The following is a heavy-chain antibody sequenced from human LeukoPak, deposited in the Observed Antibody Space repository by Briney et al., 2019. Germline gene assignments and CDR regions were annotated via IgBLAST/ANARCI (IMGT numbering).Heavy chain of an antibody. CDR1: GFTFSSYE. V-gene: IGHV3-48*03. J-gene: IGHJ4*02. CDR2: ISSSGSTI. D-gene: IGHD3-3*01. CDR3: AREGYDFWSGYYPYFVY. Sequence: GGSLRPSCAASGFTFSSYEMNWVRQAPGKGLEWVSYISSSGSTIYYADSVKGRFTISRDNAKNSLYLQMNSLRAEDTAVYYCAREGYDFWSGYYPYFVYWGQGTLVTVSS.